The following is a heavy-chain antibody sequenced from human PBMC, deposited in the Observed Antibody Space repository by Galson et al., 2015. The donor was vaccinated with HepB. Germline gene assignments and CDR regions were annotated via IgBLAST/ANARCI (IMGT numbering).Heavy chain of an antibody. CDR1: GYTFTSYA. CDR3: ARDGSGSYSAFDI. J-gene: IGHJ3*02. V-gene: IGHV1-3*01. Sequence: SVKVSCKASGYTFTSYAMHWVRQAPGQRLEWMEWINAGNGNTKYSQKFQGRVTITRDTSASTAYMELSSLRSEDTAVYYCARDGSGSYSAFDIWGQGTMVTVSS. CDR2: INAGNGNT. D-gene: IGHD3-10*01.